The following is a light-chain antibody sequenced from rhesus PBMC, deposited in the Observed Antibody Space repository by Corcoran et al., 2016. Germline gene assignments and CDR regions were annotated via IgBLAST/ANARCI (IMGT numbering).Light chain of an antibody. CDR2: AAS. Sequence: DIQVTQSPSSLSASVGDTVTITCQASQAISNNLAWYQQKPGNVPKLLIYAASTLQTGVPSRFSGSGSGTEFTLTISSLQPEEFATYYCQHGYGVLVSFGQGTKVEIK. CDR3: QHGYGVLVS. CDR1: QAISNN. V-gene: IGKV1-25*02. J-gene: IGKJ2*01.